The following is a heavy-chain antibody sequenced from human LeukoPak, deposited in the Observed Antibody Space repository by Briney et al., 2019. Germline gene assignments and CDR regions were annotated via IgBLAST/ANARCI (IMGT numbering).Heavy chain of an antibody. Sequence: GGSLRLSCAASGFTFSTYAMHWVRQAPGKGLEYVSAISSNGGSTYYANSVKGRFTISRDNSKNTLYLQMGSLRAEDMAVYYCARRSDDYDSSAYYHWGQGTLVTVSS. CDR2: ISSNGGST. J-gene: IGHJ4*02. D-gene: IGHD3-22*01. CDR3: ARRSDDYDSSAYYH. V-gene: IGHV3-64*01. CDR1: GFTFSTYA.